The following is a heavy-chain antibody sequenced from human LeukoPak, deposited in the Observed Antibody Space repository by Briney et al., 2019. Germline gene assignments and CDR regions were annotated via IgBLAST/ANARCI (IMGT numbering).Heavy chain of an antibody. CDR3: TRGGYGDRIDY. V-gene: IGHV1-46*01. J-gene: IGHJ4*02. CDR1: GYTFIRYY. D-gene: IGHD4-17*01. CDR2: INPSGGST. Sequence: ASVKVSCKASGYTFIRYYMHWVRQAPGQGLEWMGIINPSGGSTSYAQKFQGRVTMTGDTSTSTVYMRQSRHTSEDPAVYYCTRGGYGDRIDYWGQGTLVSVSS.